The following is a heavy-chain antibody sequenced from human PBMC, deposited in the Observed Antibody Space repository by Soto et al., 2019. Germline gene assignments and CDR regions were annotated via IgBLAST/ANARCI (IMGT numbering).Heavy chain of an antibody. CDR3: ASSRAAGYYYDSSGYYYSY. CDR1: GYTFTSDY. V-gene: IGHV1-46*01. Sequence: SGKVSFKASGYTFTSDYMHWVRQAPGQGLEWMGIINPSGGSTSYAQKFQGRVTMTRDTSTSTVYMELSSLRSEDTAVYYCASSRAAGYYYDSSGYYYSYWGQGTLVTVSS. CDR2: INPSGGST. J-gene: IGHJ4*02. D-gene: IGHD3-22*01.